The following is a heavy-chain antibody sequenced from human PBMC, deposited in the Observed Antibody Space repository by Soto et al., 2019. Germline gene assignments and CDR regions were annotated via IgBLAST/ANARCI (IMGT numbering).Heavy chain of an antibody. Sequence: QVQLVQSGAEVKKPGASVKVSCKASGYTFTSYGISWVRQAPGQGLEWMGWISAYNGNTNYAQKLQGRVTMTTDTSTSTAYMELRSLRSDDTAVYYCARVDPNYYDSSGYYLLFDYWGQGTLVTVSS. J-gene: IGHJ4*02. CDR1: GYTFTSYG. D-gene: IGHD3-22*01. V-gene: IGHV1-18*01. CDR3: ARVDPNYYDSSGYYLLFDY. CDR2: ISAYNGNT.